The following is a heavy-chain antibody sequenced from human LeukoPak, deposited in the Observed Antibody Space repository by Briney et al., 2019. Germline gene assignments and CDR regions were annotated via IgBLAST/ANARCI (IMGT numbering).Heavy chain of an antibody. Sequence: SETLSHTCAVYGGSFSGYYWSWIRQPPGKGLEWIGEINHSGSTNYNPSLKSRVTISVDTSKNQFSLKLSSVTAADTAVYYCASLVVAATYYFDYWGQGTLVTVSS. CDR3: ASLVVAATYYFDY. CDR1: GGSFSGYY. CDR2: INHSGST. J-gene: IGHJ4*02. V-gene: IGHV4-34*01. D-gene: IGHD2-15*01.